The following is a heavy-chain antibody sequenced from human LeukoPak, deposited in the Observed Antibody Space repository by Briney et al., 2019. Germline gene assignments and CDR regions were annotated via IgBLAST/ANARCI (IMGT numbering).Heavy chain of an antibody. CDR1: GFTFTSYA. V-gene: IGHV3-23*01. Sequence: PGGSLRLSCTASGFTFTSYAMTWVRQPPGKGLEWVSSISGWGGDTYCADSVKGRFTISRDNSKNTLYLQVNSLRAEDTAVYYCAELGITMIGGVWGKGTTVTISS. D-gene: IGHD3-10*02. CDR2: ISGWGGDT. J-gene: IGHJ6*04. CDR3: AELGITMIGGV.